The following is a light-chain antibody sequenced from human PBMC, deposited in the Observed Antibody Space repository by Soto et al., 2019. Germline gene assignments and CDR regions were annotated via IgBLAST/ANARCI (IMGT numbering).Light chain of an antibody. V-gene: IGKV3-20*01. J-gene: IGKJ3*01. CDR2: GAS. Sequence: EIVLTQSPGTLSLSPGERATLSCRASQSVNSNYLAWYQQRPGQAPRLLIFGASFRATGIPDRFSGSGSGTEFTLTIIRLEPKDFAFYYCQQYGNSPPEFTFGPGTKVDSK. CDR3: QQYGNSPPEFT. CDR1: QSVNSNY.